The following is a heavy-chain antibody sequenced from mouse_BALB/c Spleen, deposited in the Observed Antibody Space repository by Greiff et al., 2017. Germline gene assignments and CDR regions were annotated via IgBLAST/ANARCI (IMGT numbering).Heavy chain of an antibody. V-gene: IGHV1S137*01. CDR3: ARMGAFYGSSSHWYFDV. D-gene: IGHD1-1*01. CDR2: ISTYYGDA. J-gene: IGHJ1*01. CDR1: GYTFTDYA. Sequence: VQLQQSGAELVRPGVSVKISCKGSGYTFTDYAMHWVKQSHAKSLEWIGVISTYYGDASYNQKFKGKATMTVDKSSSTAYMELARLTSEDSAIYYCARMGAFYGSSSHWYFDVWGAGTTVTISS.